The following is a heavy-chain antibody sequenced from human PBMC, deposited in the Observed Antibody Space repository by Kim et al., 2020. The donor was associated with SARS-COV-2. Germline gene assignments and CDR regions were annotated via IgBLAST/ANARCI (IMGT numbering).Heavy chain of an antibody. Sequence: GGSLRLSCAASGFTFNTYWMHWVRQAPGKGLVWVSRITIDGSSTTYADSVKGRFITSRDNANNTLYLQMNSLRVEDTALYYCASGGPSYSTSWWGQGTLVTVSS. CDR3: ASGGPSYSTSW. J-gene: IGHJ4*02. CDR2: ITIDGSST. CDR1: GFTFNTYW. V-gene: IGHV3-74*01. D-gene: IGHD6-13*01.